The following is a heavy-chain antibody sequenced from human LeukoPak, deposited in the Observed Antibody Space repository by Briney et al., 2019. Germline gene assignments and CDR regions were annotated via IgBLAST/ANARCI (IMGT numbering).Heavy chain of an antibody. V-gene: IGHV1-69*05. J-gene: IGHJ1*01. CDR3: ARGGPGYCSSTSCYGVYFQH. D-gene: IGHD2-2*01. Sequence: SVKVSCKASGGTFSSYAISWVRQAPGQGLEWMGGIIPIFGTANYAQKFQGRVTITTDESTSTAYMELRSLRSEDTAVYYCARGGPGYCSSTSCYGVYFQHWGQGTLVTVSS. CDR1: GGTFSSYA. CDR2: IIPIFGTA.